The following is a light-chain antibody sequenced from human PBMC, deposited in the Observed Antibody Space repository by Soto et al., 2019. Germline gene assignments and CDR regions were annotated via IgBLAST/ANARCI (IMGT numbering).Light chain of an antibody. CDR2: GAS. CDR3: QQYGSSHT. J-gene: IGKJ5*01. V-gene: IGKV3-20*01. CDR1: QSVSSSY. Sequence: EIVLTQSPGTLPLSPGERATLSCRASQSVSSSYLAWYQQKPGQAPRLLIYGASSRATGIPDRFSGSGSGTDFTLTISRLEPEDFAVYYCQQYGSSHTFGQGTRLEIK.